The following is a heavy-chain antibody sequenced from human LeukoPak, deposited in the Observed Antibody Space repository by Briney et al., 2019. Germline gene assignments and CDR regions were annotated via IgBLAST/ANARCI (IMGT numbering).Heavy chain of an antibody. CDR2: INSGGSST. J-gene: IGHJ4*02. D-gene: IGHD6-19*01. V-gene: IGHV3-74*01. CDR3: ARVISTSSGWYRYFDY. Sequence: GGSLRLSCAASGFTFSSYWMHWVRQAPGKGLVWASRINSGGSSTSYADSVKGRFTISRDNAKNTLYLQMNSLRAEDTAVYYCARVISTSSGWYRYFDYWGQGTLVTVSS. CDR1: GFTFSSYW.